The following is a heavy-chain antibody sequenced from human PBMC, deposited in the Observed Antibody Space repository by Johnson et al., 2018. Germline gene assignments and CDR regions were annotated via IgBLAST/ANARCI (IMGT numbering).Heavy chain of an antibody. CDR3: ANTHVEMATIGGAFDI. CDR1: GFTFSSYS. Sequence: VQLVQSGGGLVKPGGSLRLSCAASGFTFSSYSMNWVRQAPGKGLEWVSSISSSSRYIYYADSVKGRFTISREHAKTSLYLQMNSLRAEDPAVYYCANTHVEMATIGGAFDIWGQGTMVTVSS. J-gene: IGHJ3*02. CDR2: ISSSSRYI. V-gene: IGHV3-21*01. D-gene: IGHD5-24*01.